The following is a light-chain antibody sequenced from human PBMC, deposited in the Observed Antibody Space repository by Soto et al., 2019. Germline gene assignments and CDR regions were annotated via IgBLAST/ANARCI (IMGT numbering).Light chain of an antibody. V-gene: IGLV2-14*03. Sequence: QSVLAQPPSVSGSPGQSITISCTGTSSDVGGYNYVSWYQQHPGKAPKVMIYDASNRPSGVSNRFSGSKSGNTASLTICGLHAEEEDDYFCSSYTSSGTYVFGAGTKLTVL. J-gene: IGLJ1*01. CDR1: SSDVGGYNY. CDR3: SSYTSSGTYV. CDR2: DAS.